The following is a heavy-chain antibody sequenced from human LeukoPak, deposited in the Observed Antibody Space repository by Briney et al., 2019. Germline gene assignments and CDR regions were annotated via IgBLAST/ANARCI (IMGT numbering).Heavy chain of an antibody. V-gene: IGHV3-21*01. CDR1: VFAFSSSS. CDR2: ISSRSSHI. Sequence: GGSLRLSCAASVFAFSSSSMNWVRQAPGKGLEWVSSISSRSSHIYYADSVKGRFTISRDNAKSSLYLQMNSLRAEETAVYYCAKDPRDHSYGWSWRYFDYWGQGTLVTVSS. CDR3: AKDPRDHSYGWSWRYFDY. J-gene: IGHJ4*02. D-gene: IGHD5-18*01.